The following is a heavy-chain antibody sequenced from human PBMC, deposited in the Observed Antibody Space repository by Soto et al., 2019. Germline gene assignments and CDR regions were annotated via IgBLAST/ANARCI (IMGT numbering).Heavy chain of an antibody. CDR2: ISAYNGNTNYGNT. Sequence: QVQLVQSGAEVKKPGASVKVSCKASGYTLTSYGISWVRQAPGQGLEWMGWISAYNGNTNYGNTNYAQKLQGRVTMTTDTSTSTAYMELRSLRSDDTAVYYCARVVVTAMWRWFDPWGQGTLVTVSS. J-gene: IGHJ5*02. V-gene: IGHV1-18*04. CDR3: ARVVVTAMWRWFDP. CDR1: GYTLTSYG. D-gene: IGHD2-21*02.